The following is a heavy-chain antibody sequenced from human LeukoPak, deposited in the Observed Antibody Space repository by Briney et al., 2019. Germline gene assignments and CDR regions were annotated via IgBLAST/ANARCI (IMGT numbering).Heavy chain of an antibody. Sequence: GASAKVSCKASGYTFTSYGITWVRQAPGQGLEWVGWILPYNGNTKYAQKLQGRVTMTTDTSTSTAYMELRSLGSDDTAVYYCARPYDFWSGYEALHDALDIWGQGTMVTVSS. D-gene: IGHD3-3*01. V-gene: IGHV1-18*01. CDR1: GYTFTSYG. J-gene: IGHJ3*02. CDR3: ARPYDFWSGYEALHDALDI. CDR2: ILPYNGNT.